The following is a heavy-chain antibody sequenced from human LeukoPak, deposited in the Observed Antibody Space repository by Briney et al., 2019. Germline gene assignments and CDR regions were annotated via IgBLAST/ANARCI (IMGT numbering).Heavy chain of an antibody. D-gene: IGHD4-17*01. CDR3: ARADYGDFTFDY. CDR1: GFTFSSYS. CDR2: ISSSSSYT. Sequence: AGSLRLSCAASGFTFSSYSISWVRQPPGKGLEWVSSISSSSSYTYYADSVKGRFTISRDDAKNSLYLQMNSLRAEDTAVYYCARADYGDFTFDYWGQGTLVTVSS. J-gene: IGHJ4*02. V-gene: IGHV3-21*01.